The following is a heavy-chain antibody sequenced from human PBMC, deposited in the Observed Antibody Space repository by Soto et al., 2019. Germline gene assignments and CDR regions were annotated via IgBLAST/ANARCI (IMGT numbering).Heavy chain of an antibody. Sequence: EVPLVESGGGLIQPGGSLRLSCAASGFTVSSNYMSWVRQAPGKGLEWVSVIYSGGSTYYADSVKGRFTISRDNSKNTLYLQMNSLRAEDTAVYYCARDHHGYYYYGMDVWGQGTTVTVSS. V-gene: IGHV3-53*01. CDR3: ARDHHGYYYYGMDV. CDR2: IYSGGST. J-gene: IGHJ6*02. CDR1: GFTVSSNY.